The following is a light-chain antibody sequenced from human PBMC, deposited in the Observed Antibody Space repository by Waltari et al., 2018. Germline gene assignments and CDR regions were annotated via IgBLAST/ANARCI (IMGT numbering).Light chain of an antibody. Sequence: IQLTQFPSSLSASVGDRVTITCRASQGISTYLAWYHQKPGNAPRLLIYAASTLQSGVPSRFSGTGSGTDFALTISSLQPEDFATYYCQQLNTYPYTFGQGTKLEIK. CDR1: QGISTY. J-gene: IGKJ2*01. V-gene: IGKV1-9*01. CDR3: QQLNTYPYT. CDR2: AAS.